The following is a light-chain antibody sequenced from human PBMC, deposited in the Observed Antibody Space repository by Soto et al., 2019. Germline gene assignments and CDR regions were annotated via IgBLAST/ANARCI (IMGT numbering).Light chain of an antibody. J-gene: IGKJ2*01. CDR1: QSVSSY. Sequence: EIVLTQSPATLSLSPGERATLSCRASQSVSSYLAWYQQKHGQAPRLLIYDASNRATGIPARLSGSGSGTDFTLTISSLEPEDFEVYYCQQRSNWPTGYTFGQGTKLEIK. CDR3: QQRSNWPTGYT. CDR2: DAS. V-gene: IGKV3-11*01.